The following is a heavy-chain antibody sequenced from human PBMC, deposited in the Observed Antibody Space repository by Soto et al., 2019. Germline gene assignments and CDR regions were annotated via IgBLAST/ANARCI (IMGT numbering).Heavy chain of an antibody. V-gene: IGHV1-18*01. D-gene: IGHD2-15*01. CDR1: GYTFTSYG. CDR2: ISAYNGNT. Sequence: QVQLVQSGAEVKKPGASVKVSCKASGYTFTSYGISWVRQAPGQGLEWMGWISAYNGNTNYAQKLQGRVTMTTDTTKSTAYMERRRLRSDDTAVYYGASQGGVVAAVAWYCYGMDVWGQGTTVTASS. J-gene: IGHJ6*02. CDR3: ASQGGVVAAVAWYCYGMDV.